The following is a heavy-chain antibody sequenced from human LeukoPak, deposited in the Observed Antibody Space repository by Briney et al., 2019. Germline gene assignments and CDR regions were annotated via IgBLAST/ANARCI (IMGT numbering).Heavy chain of an antibody. CDR2: INHSGST. CDR1: GFTFSSYA. V-gene: IGHV4-34*01. D-gene: IGHD3-10*01. Sequence: GSLRLSCAASGFTFSSYAMHWVRQAPGKGLEWIGEINHSGSTNYNPSLKSRVTISVDTSKNQFSLKLSSVTAADTAVYYCARVIFSQFYGSGSYRVDRFDPWGQGTLVTVSS. J-gene: IGHJ5*02. CDR3: ARVIFSQFYGSGSYRVDRFDP.